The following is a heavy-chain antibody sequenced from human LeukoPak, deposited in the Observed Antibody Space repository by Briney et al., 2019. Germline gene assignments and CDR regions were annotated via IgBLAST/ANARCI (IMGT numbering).Heavy chain of an antibody. CDR2: IRYDGSNK. Sequence: GGSLRLSCAASGFTFSSYGMHWVRQAPGKGLEWVAFIRYDGSNKYYADSVKGRFTISRDNSKNTLYLQMNSLRAEDTAVYYCAKVRYYYDSSGYYYFDYWGQGTLVTVSS. D-gene: IGHD3-22*01. J-gene: IGHJ4*02. V-gene: IGHV3-30*02. CDR3: AKVRYYYDSSGYYYFDY. CDR1: GFTFSSYG.